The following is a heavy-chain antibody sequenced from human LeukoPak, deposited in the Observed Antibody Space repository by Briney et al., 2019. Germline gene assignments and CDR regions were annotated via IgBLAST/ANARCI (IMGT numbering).Heavy chain of an antibody. Sequence: SETLSLTCTVSGGSISSYYWSWIRQPPGKGLEWIGYIYYSGSTNYNPSLKSRVTISVDTSKNQFSLKLSSVTAADTAVYYCARIPSYSYNWYRSFDIWGQGTMVTVSS. CDR2: IYYSGST. J-gene: IGHJ3*02. V-gene: IGHV4-59*01. CDR1: GGSISSYY. CDR3: ARIPSYSYNWYRSFDI. D-gene: IGHD6-13*01.